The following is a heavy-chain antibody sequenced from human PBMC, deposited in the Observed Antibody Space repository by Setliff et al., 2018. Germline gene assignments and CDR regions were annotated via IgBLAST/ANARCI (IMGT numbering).Heavy chain of an antibody. J-gene: IGHJ1*01. CDR1: GASVSSHY. CDR2: ISYSGIT. D-gene: IGHD1-1*01. Sequence: SETLSLTCNVSGASVSSHYWDWIRQPPGKGLEWIGFISYSGITTYNVSLKSRVSISVDTSKNQLSLTPSSVTAADTAVYYCVREGYSEYFQDWGRGTLVTVSS. V-gene: IGHV4-59*02. CDR3: VREGYSEYFQD.